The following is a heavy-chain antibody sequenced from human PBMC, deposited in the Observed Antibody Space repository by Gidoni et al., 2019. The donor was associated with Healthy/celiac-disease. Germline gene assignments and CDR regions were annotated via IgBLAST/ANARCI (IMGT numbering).Heavy chain of an antibody. CDR3: AADGVVVVAAKGAFDP. CDR2: IVVGSGNT. D-gene: IGHD2-15*01. V-gene: IGHV1-58*01. Sequence: QMQLVQSGPEVKKPGTSVKVSCKASGFTFTSSAVQWVRQARGQRLEWIGWIVVGSGNTNYAQKFQERVTITRDMSTSTAYMELSSLRSEDTAVYYCAADGVVVVAAKGAFDPWGQGTLVTVSS. J-gene: IGHJ5*02. CDR1: GFTFTSSA.